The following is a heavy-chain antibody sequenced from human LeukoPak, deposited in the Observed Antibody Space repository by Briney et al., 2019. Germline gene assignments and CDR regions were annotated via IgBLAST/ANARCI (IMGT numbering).Heavy chain of an antibody. Sequence: GRSLRLSCAASGFPFSTYGMHWVRQAPGKGLEWVAVIWYDGSIKYYADSVKGRFTISRDNSKNTLSLQMNSLRAEDTAVYYCARAVGPFDIWGQGTIVIVSS. CDR2: IWYDGSIK. CDR3: ARAVGPFDI. J-gene: IGHJ3*02. V-gene: IGHV3-33*01. CDR1: GFPFSTYG.